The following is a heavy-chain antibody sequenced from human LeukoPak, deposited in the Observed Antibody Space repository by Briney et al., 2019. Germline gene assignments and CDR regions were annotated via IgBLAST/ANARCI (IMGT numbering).Heavy chain of an antibody. Sequence: GGSLRLSCAASGFTFSNAWMSWVRQAPGKGLEWVGRIKSKTGGGTTDYAAPVKGRFTISRDDSKNTLYLQMNSLKTEDTAVYYCTTRAGYYRSFDYWGQGTLVTVSS. CDR1: GFTFSNAW. D-gene: IGHD3-22*01. J-gene: IGHJ4*02. CDR2: IKSKTGGGTT. V-gene: IGHV3-15*01. CDR3: TTRAGYYRSFDY.